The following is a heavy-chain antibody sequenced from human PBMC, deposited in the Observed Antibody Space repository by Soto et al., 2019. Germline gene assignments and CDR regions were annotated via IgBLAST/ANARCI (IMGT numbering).Heavy chain of an antibody. J-gene: IGHJ6*03. D-gene: IGHD2-2*01. Sequence: GGSLRLSCAASGFTFDDYAMHWVRQAPGKGLEWVSGISWNSGSIGYADSVKGRFTISRDNAKNSLYLQMNSLRAEDTALYYCATAAAISDYYYYFMYVCGKGTTVTVSS. CDR1: GFTFDDYA. CDR3: ATAAAISDYYYYFMYV. V-gene: IGHV3-9*01. CDR2: ISWNSGSI.